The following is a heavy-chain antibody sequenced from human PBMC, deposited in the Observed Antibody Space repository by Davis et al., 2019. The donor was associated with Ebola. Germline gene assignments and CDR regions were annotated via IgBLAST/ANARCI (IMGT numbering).Heavy chain of an antibody. Sequence: GESLKISCAASGFTFSGSWMSWVRQASGKGLDWVAAVRESGVKTHYADSVKGRFTISRDNSKNTLYLQMNSLRAEDTAVYYCAKSDKLDYWGQGTLVTVSS. CDR3: AKSDKLDY. J-gene: IGHJ4*02. CDR1: GFTFSGSW. CDR2: VRESGVKT. V-gene: IGHV3-23*01. D-gene: IGHD2-21*02.